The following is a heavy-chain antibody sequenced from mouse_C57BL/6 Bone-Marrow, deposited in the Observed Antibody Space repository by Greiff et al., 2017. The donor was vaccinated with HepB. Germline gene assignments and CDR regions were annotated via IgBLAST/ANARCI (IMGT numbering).Heavy chain of an antibody. V-gene: IGHV7-3*01. CDR3: ARYYGPLGGYFDY. D-gene: IGHD1-1*02. J-gene: IGHJ2*01. Sequence: EVQLVESGGGLVQPGGSLSLSCAASGFTFTDYYMSWVRQPPGKALEWLGFIRNKANGYTTEYSASVKGRFTISRDNSQSILYLQMNALRAEDSATYYCARYYGPLGGYFDYWGQGTTLTVSS. CDR1: GFTFTDYY. CDR2: IRNKANGYTT.